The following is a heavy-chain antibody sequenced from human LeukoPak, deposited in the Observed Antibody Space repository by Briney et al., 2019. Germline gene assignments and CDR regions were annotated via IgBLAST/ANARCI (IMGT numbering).Heavy chain of an antibody. J-gene: IGHJ6*02. V-gene: IGHV5-51*01. CDR3: ARSGQQLVSYYGMDV. D-gene: IGHD6-6*01. CDR1: GYSFTSYW. CDR2: IYPGDSDT. Sequence: GESLKISCKGSGYSFTSYWIGWVRQMPGKGLEWMGIIYPGDSDTRYSPSFQGQVIISADKSISTAYLQWSSLKASDTAMYYCARSGQQLVSYYGMDVWGQGTTVTVSS.